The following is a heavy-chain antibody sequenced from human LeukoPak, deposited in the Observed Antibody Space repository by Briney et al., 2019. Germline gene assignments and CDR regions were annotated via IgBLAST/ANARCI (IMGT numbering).Heavy chain of an antibody. CDR1: GLNFGDSR. Sequence: GGSLRLSCAASGLNFGDSRMTWVRQAPGQGLQWVANVNQDGTEKHFLDSVEGRFTISRGNAKKSLYLQMSSLRPEDTALYFCVKGDWYFESWGQGTLVTVSS. CDR3: VKGDWYFES. CDR2: VNQDGTEK. D-gene: IGHD2-21*01. V-gene: IGHV3-7*04. J-gene: IGHJ4*02.